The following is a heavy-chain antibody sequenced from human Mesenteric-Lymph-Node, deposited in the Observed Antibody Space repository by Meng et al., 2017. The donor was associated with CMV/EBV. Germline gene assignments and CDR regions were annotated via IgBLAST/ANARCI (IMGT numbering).Heavy chain of an antibody. CDR1: GGSISNYY. CDR2: VYYSGST. D-gene: IGHD1-26*01. Sequence: GSLRLSCTVSGGSISNYYWSWIRQPPGKGLEWIGHVYYSGSTNYNPSLKTRVTMSADTSKNQFSLNLKSVTTADTAVYYCARGGYSGSYNYYGMDVWGQGTTVTVSS. J-gene: IGHJ6*02. V-gene: IGHV4-59*01. CDR3: ARGGYSGSYNYYGMDV.